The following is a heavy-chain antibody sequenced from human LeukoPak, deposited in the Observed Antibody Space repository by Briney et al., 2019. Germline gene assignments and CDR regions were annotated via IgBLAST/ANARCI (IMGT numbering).Heavy chain of an antibody. V-gene: IGHV4-30-2*01. CDR2: IYHSGST. Sequence: SETLSLTCAVSGGSISSGGYSWSWIRQPPGKGLEWIGYIYHSGSTYYNPSLKSRVTISVDRSKNQFSLKLSSVTAADTAVYYRARGGNYYDSSGYSHYGMDVWGQGTTVTVSS. CDR1: GGSISSGGYS. D-gene: IGHD3-22*01. CDR3: ARGGNYYDSSGYSHYGMDV. J-gene: IGHJ6*02.